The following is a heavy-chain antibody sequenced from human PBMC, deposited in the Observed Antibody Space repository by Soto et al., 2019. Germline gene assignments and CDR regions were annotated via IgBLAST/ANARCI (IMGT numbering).Heavy chain of an antibody. CDR3: ARSIVVVTAADY. V-gene: IGHV1-3*01. D-gene: IGHD2-21*02. CDR2: INAGNGNT. Sequence: QVQLVQSGAEVKKPGASVKVPSKASGYTFTSYAMHWVRQAPGQRLEWMGWINAGNGNTKYSQKFQGRVTITRDTSASTAYMELSSLRSEDTAVYYCARSIVVVTAADYWGQGTLVTVSS. J-gene: IGHJ4*02. CDR1: GYTFTSYA.